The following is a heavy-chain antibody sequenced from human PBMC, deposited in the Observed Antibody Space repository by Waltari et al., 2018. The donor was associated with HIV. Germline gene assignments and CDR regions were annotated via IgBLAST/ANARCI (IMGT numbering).Heavy chain of an antibody. CDR1: GFTFRNYA. CDR3: ARGRGGPDY. D-gene: IGHD3-10*01. V-gene: IGHV3-30*01. J-gene: IGHJ4*02. Sequence: QVQLVESGGGVVQPGRSLRLPCAASGFTFRNYAMNWVRQAPGKGLEWVAVISFDGNEEKYYADHVKGRITISRDKSKNTLYLQMNSLRTEDTAVYYCARGRGGPDYWGQGTLVTVSS. CDR2: ISFDGNEEK.